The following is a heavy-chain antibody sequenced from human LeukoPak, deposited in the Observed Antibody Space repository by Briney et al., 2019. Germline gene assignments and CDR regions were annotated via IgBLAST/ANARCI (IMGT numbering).Heavy chain of an antibody. D-gene: IGHD3-16*01. CDR3: ASFYDYVWGPRGWFDP. V-gene: IGHV3-21*01. CDR1: GFTFSSYS. Sequence: GGSLRLSCAASGFTFSSYSMNWVRQASGKGLEWVSSISSSSSYIYYADSVKGRFTISRDNAKNSLYLQMNSLRAEDTAVYYCASFYDYVWGPRGWFDPWGQGTLVTVSS. CDR2: ISSSSSYI. J-gene: IGHJ5*02.